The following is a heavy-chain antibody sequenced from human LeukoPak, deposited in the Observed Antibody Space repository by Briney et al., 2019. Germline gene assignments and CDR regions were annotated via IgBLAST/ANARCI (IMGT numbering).Heavy chain of an antibody. CDR2: IIPIFGIA. J-gene: IGHJ6*02. D-gene: IGHD2-2*01. V-gene: IGHV1-69*04. CDR3: ARVPCSGTSCHGYYYGMDV. Sequence: GSSVKVSCKASGCTFSSYAISWVRQAPGQGLEWMGRIIPIFGIANYAQKFQGRVTITADKSTSTAYMELSSLRSEDTAVYYCARVPCSGTSCHGYYYGMDVWGQGTTVTVSS. CDR1: GCTFSSYA.